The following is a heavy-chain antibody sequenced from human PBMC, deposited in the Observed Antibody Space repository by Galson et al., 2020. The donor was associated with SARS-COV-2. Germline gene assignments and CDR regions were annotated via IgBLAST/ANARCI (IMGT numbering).Heavy chain of an antibody. CDR1: GFTFSDYY. J-gene: IGHJ4*02. D-gene: IGHD3-3*01. V-gene: IGHV3-11*01. CDR2: ISSSGSTI. Sequence: NSGGSLRLSCAASGFTFSDYYMSWIRQAPGKGLEWVSYISSSGSTIYYADSVKGRFTISRDNAKNSLYLQMNSLRAEDTAVYYCARQNGRDTIFGVVTNLGFDYWGQGTLVTVSS. CDR3: ARQNGRDTIFGVVTNLGFDY.